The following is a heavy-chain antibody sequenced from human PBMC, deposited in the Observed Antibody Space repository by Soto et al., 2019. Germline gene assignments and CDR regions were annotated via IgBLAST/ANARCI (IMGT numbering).Heavy chain of an antibody. D-gene: IGHD6-19*01. V-gene: IGHV1-69*01. CDR3: ARGGTSGWLKGAYDV. Sequence: QVQLVKSGAEVKKSGSSVKVSCKASGGTLNKHAITWVRRAPGQGLEWLGGIIPMFGIPNYPQKFQGRVIITADDSTNTSHMELSSLTSDDTAVYFCARGGTSGWLKGAYDVWGQGTMDTVSS. CDR1: GGTLNKHA. J-gene: IGHJ3*01. CDR2: IIPMFGIP.